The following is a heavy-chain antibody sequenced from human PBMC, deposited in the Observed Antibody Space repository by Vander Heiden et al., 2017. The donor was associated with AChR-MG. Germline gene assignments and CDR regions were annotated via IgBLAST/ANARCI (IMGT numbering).Heavy chain of an antibody. V-gene: IGHV3-9*01. CDR2: IKWDSSRL. J-gene: IGHJ4*03. CDR3: VKDKNRLIFGGMIADY. CDR1: GFTFDDHT. Sequence: EVQLVESGGGPVLPGGSLRLSCEASGFTFDDHTMQWVRQIPGKGLEWVSGIKWDSSRLDYADSVRGRFTISRDNAKSSLYLQMNSLRVEDTALYFCVKDKNRLIFGGMIADYWGHGTLVTVSS. D-gene: IGHD3-16*02.